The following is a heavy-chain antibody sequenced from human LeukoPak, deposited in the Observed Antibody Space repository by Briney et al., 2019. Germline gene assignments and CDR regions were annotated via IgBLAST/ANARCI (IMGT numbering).Heavy chain of an antibody. J-gene: IGHJ4*02. V-gene: IGHV4-61*02. CDR3: ARGWPAAKVDY. D-gene: IGHD2-2*01. CDR1: GGSISSGSYY. Sequence: SETLSLTCTVSGGSISSGSYYWSWIRQPAGKGLEWIGRIYTSGCTNYNPSLKSRVTISVDTSKNQFSLKLSSVIAADTAVYYCARGWPAAKVDYWGQGTLVTVSS. CDR2: IYTSGCT.